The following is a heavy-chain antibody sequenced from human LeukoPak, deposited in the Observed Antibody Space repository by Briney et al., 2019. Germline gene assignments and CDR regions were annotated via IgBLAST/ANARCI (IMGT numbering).Heavy chain of an antibody. V-gene: IGHV3-15*01. D-gene: IGHD1-26*01. J-gene: IGHJ3*01. CDR3: TTWDGVD. CDR2: IKRITDGGTT. Sequence: GGSLRLSCAASGLTLSNALMTWVRQAPGKGLEWVGHIKRITDGGTTDCSAPVKGRFTTSRDDSKNTLYLQMNSLKTDGTAVYYCTTWDGVDWGQGTMVTVSS. CDR1: GLTLSNAL.